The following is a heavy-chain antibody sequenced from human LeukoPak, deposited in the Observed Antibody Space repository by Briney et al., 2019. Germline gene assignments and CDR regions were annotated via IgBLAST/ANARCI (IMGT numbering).Heavy chain of an antibody. CDR1: GFTFSSYE. CDR2: ISSSGSAI. D-gene: IGHD1-26*01. J-gene: IGHJ4*02. Sequence: GGSLRLSCAASGFTFSSYEMTWVRQAPGKGLEWISYISSSGSAIYYADSVKGRFTISRDNAKNSLYLQMNSLRAEDTAVYYCARPTYSGSYYWFDYWGQGTLVTVSS. CDR3: ARPTYSGSYYWFDY. V-gene: IGHV3-48*03.